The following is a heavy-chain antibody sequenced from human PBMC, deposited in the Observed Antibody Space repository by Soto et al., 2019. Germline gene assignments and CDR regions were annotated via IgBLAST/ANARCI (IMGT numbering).Heavy chain of an antibody. CDR2: IIPIFGTA. V-gene: IGHV1-69*13. CDR1: GGTFSSYA. J-gene: IGHJ6*02. CDR3: ARDLARAAADLYYYGMDV. Sequence: ASVKVSCKASGGTFSSYAISWVRQAPGQGLEWMGGIIPIFGTANYAQKFQGRVTITADESTSTAYMELSSLRSEDTAVYYCARDLARAAADLYYYGMDVWGQGTTVTVSS. D-gene: IGHD6-13*01.